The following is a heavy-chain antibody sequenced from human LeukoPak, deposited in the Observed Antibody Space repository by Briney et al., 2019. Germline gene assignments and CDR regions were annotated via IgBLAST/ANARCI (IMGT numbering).Heavy chain of an antibody. CDR2: ISSSGSTI. CDR1: GFTFSSYG. Sequence: GRSLRLSCAASGFTFSSYGMNWVRQAPGKGLEWVSYISSSGSTIYYADSVQGRFTISRDNAQNSLYLQMSSLRAEDTAVYYCARGETYCGGDCYSEVHVSLRWFYWGQGTLVTVSS. V-gene: IGHV3-48*04. CDR3: ARGETYCGGDCYSEVHVSLRWFY. D-gene: IGHD2-21*02. J-gene: IGHJ4*02.